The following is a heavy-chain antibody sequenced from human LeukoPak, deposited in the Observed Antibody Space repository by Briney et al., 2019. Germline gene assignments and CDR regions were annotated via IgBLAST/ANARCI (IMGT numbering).Heavy chain of an antibody. CDR2: IYYSGST. Sequence: PSETLSLTCTVSGGSISSSSYYWGWIRQPPGKGLEWIGSIYYSGSTYYNPSLKSRVTISVDTSKNQFSLKLSSVTAADTAVYYCARGYCSGGSCYRYFQHWGQGTLVTVSS. V-gene: IGHV4-39*07. J-gene: IGHJ1*01. CDR3: ARGYCSGGSCYRYFQH. CDR1: GGSISSSSYY. D-gene: IGHD2-15*01.